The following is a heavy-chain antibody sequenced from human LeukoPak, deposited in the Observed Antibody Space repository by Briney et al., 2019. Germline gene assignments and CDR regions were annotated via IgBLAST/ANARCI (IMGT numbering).Heavy chain of an antibody. V-gene: IGHV4-4*07. CDR3: AREVDYYDSSGYYCIDY. CDR2: IYTSGST. CDR1: GGSISSYY. J-gene: IGHJ4*02. Sequence: PSETLSLTCTVSGGSISSYYWSWIRQPAGKGLEWIGRIYTSGSTNYNPSLKSRVTMSVDTSKNQFSLKLSSVTAADTAVYYCAREVDYYDSSGYYCIDYWGQGTLVAVSS. D-gene: IGHD3-22*01.